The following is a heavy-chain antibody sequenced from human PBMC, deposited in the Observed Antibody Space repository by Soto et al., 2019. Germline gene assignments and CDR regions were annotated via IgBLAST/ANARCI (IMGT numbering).Heavy chain of an antibody. CDR1: GFTFTSSA. J-gene: IGHJ4*02. CDR2: IVVGSGNT. CDR3: ADASSSSRPIDY. D-gene: IGHD6-6*01. Sequence: SVKVSCKASGFTFTSSAVQWVRQARGQRLEWIGWIVVGSGNTNYAQKFQERVTITRDMSTSTAYMELSSLRSEDTAVYYCADASSSSRPIDYWGQGPLVTVYS. V-gene: IGHV1-58*01.